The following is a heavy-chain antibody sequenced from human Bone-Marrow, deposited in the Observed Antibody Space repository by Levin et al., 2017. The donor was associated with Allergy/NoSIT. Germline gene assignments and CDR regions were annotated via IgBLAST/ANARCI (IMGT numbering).Heavy chain of an antibody. J-gene: IGHJ4*02. CDR1: GAFINNTNYY. CDR3: ARKTRFVVDY. CDR2: VHYSGST. V-gene: IGHV4-39*07. D-gene: IGHD3-3*01. Sequence: SETLSLTCSVSGAFINNTNYYWGWIRQPPGRGLEWIGCVHYSGSTFYNPFLKRRLTISLDTSKNHFSLKLNSVTAADTAVYYCARKTRFVVDYWGQGTLVTVSS.